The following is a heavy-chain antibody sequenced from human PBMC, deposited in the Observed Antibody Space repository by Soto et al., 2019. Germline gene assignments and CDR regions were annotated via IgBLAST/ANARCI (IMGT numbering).Heavy chain of an antibody. D-gene: IGHD3-3*01. V-gene: IGHV4-39*01. CDR1: GGSISSSSYY. CDR2: IYYSGST. CDR3: ARRFLEWLSPSPFDY. J-gene: IGHJ4*02. Sequence: QLQLQESGPGLVKPSETLSLTCTVSGGSISSSSYYWGWIRQPPGKGLEWIGSIYYSGSTYYNPSLKSRVTISVDTSKNQFSLMLSSVTAADTAVYYCARRFLEWLSPSPFDYWGQGTLVTVSS.